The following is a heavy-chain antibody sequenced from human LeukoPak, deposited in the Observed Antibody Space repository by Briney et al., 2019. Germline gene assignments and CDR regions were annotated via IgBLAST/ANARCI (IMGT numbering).Heavy chain of an antibody. Sequence: GSLRLSCAASGXTFDDYGMSWIRQPPGKGLEWIGYIYYSGSTNYNPSLKSRVTISVDTSKNQFSLKLSSVTAADAAVFYCARPVVGTVDAFDIWGQGTMVTVSS. D-gene: IGHD6-19*01. CDR1: GXTFDDYG. CDR2: IYYSGST. V-gene: IGHV4-59*08. CDR3: ARPVVGTVDAFDI. J-gene: IGHJ3*02.